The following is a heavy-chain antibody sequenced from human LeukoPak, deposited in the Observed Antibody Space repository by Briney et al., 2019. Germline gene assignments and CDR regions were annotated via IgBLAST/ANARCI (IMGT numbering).Heavy chain of an antibody. Sequence: GGSLRLSCAASGFTFSSYWMSWVRQAPGKGLEWVANIKQDGSENYYVDSVKGRFTISRDNAKNSLYLLMDSLRAEDTAVYYCAKGSGSYNYYYYGMDVWGQGTTVTVSS. CDR2: IKQDGSEN. D-gene: IGHD3-10*01. CDR3: AKGSGSYNYYYYGMDV. V-gene: IGHV3-7*01. J-gene: IGHJ6*02. CDR1: GFTFSSYW.